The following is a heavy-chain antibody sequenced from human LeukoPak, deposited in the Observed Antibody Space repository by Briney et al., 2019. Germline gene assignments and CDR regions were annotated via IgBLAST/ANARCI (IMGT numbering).Heavy chain of an antibody. CDR3: ARLRLAVSATGGFDS. D-gene: IGHD2-15*01. V-gene: IGHV3-23*01. CDR2: ISGSGGST. CDR1: GFTFSSYA. Sequence: PGGSLRLSCAASGFTFSSYAMSWVRQAPGKGLEWVSAISGSGGSTYCADSVKGRFTISRDNSKNTLYLQMSSLRAEDTAVYYCARLRLAVSATGGFDSWGQGTLVTVSS. J-gene: IGHJ4*02.